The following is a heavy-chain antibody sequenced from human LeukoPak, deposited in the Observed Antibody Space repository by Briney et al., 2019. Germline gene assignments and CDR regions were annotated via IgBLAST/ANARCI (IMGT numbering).Heavy chain of an antibody. CDR2: ISSSGSTI. CDR1: GFTFGSYA. V-gene: IGHV3-48*04. J-gene: IGHJ6*02. D-gene: IGHD2-21*02. CDR3: ARPDDFLIV. Sequence: GGSLRLSCAASGFTFGSYAMYWVRQAPGKGLEWVSYISSSGSTIYYADSAKGRFTISRDNAKNSLYLQMNSLRAEDTAVYYCARPDDFLIVWGQGTTVTVSS.